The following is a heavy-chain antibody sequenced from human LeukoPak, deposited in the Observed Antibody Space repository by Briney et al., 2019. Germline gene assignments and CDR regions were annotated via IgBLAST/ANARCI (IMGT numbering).Heavy chain of an antibody. D-gene: IGHD5-18*01. J-gene: IGHJ5*02. CDR2: ISYSGST. CDR3: ARGGQLNWFDP. CDR1: GDSISSSY. V-gene: IGHV4-59*07. Sequence: SDPLSLTCTVSGDSISSSYWSWIRQPPGKGLEWIGYISYSGSTSSNPSLRSRVTISVDTSKNQFSLRLTSVTAADTAMYYCARGGQLNWFDPWGQGTLVTVSS.